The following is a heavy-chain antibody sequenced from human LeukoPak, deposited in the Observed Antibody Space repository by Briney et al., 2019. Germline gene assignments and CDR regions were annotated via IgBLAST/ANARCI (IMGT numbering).Heavy chain of an antibody. J-gene: IGHJ3*02. CDR3: AKPGYSSSWFDAFDI. V-gene: IGHV3-43D*03. CDR1: GFTFDDYA. CDR2: ISWDGGST. D-gene: IGHD6-13*01. Sequence: GGSLRLSCAASGFTFDDYAMHWVRQAPGMGLEWVSLISWDGGSTYYADSVKGRFTISRDNSKNSLYLQMNSLRAEDTALYYCAKPGYSSSWFDAFDIWGQGTMVTVSS.